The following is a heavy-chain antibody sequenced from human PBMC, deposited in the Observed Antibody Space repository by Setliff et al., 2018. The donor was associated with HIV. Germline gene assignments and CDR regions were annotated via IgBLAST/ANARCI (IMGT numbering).Heavy chain of an antibody. CDR3: ARGDWYDFFDY. V-gene: IGHV4-61*02. J-gene: IGHJ4*02. D-gene: IGHD6-19*01. Sequence: SETLSLTCTVSGGSISSGSYYWSWIRQPAGKGLEWIGRFYTSGSTNYSPSLKSRVTMSVDTSKNQFSLKLSSVAAADTAVYYCARGDWYDFFDYWGQGTLVTVSS. CDR2: FYTSGST. CDR1: GGSISSGSYY.